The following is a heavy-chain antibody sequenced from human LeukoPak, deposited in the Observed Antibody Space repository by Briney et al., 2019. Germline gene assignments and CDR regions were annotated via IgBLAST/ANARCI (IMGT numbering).Heavy chain of an antibody. CDR3: ARAGAAVAGRLFDY. Sequence: SETLSLTCAVYGGSFSGYHWSWIRQPPGKGLEWIGEINHSGSTNYNPSLKSRVTISVDTSKNQFSLKLSSVTAAGTAVYYCARAGAAVAGRLFDYWGQGTLVTVSS. D-gene: IGHD6-19*01. V-gene: IGHV4-34*01. CDR2: INHSGST. CDR1: GGSFSGYH. J-gene: IGHJ4*02.